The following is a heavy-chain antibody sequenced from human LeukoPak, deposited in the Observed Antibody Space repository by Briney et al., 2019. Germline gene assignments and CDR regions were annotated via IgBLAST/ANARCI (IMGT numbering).Heavy chain of an antibody. V-gene: IGHV3-30*03. CDR3: AREKCGYSYGYCWFDP. D-gene: IGHD5-18*01. CDR2: ISYDGSNK. J-gene: IGHJ5*02. Sequence: GGSLRLSCAVSGFTFGNYGMHWVRQAPGKGLEWVAVISYDGSNKYYADSVKGRFTISRDNSKNTLYLQMNSLRAEDTAVYYCAREKCGYSYGYCWFDPWGQGTLVTVSS. CDR1: GFTFGNYG.